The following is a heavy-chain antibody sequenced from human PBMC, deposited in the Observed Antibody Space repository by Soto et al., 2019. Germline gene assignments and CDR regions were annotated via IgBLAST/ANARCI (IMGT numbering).Heavy chain of an antibody. J-gene: IGHJ6*03. V-gene: IGHV1-2*04. Sequence: QVQLVQSGAEVKKPGASVKVSCKASGYTFTGYYMHWMRQAPGQGLEWMGCINPNSGETDYAQNFQGWVTMTRDVSISTAYMELSRLKSNATAVYYCARGGGVNYDDDIDVWGKGTPVTVSS. CDR2: INPNSGET. D-gene: IGHD6-13*01. CDR3: ARGGGVNYDDDIDV. CDR1: GYTFTGYY.